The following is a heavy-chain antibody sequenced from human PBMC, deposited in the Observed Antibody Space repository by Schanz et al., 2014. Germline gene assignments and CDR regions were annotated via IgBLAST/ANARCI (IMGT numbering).Heavy chain of an antibody. CDR1: GFTFSSYA. Sequence: VQLVESGGGLVQPGGSLRLSCAASGFTFSSYAMSWVRQAPGKGLEWVSAISGSGGSTYYADSVRGRFTMSRDNSKNTVHLQMSSLRVEDTAVYYCARVDSSGYFFDNWGQGTRVTVSS. V-gene: IGHV3-23*04. CDR2: ISGSGGST. CDR3: ARVDSSGYFFDN. J-gene: IGHJ4*02. D-gene: IGHD3-22*01.